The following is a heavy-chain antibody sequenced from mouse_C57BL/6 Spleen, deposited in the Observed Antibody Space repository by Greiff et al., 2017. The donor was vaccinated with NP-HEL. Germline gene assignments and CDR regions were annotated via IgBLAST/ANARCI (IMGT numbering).Heavy chain of an antibody. Sequence: EVHLVESGGGLVKPGGSLKLSCAASGFTFSDYGMHWVRQAPEKGLEWVAYISSGSSTIYYADTVKGRFTISRDNAKNTLFLQMTSLRSEDTAMYYCARSTPQAMDYWGQGTSVTVSS. CDR3: ARSTPQAMDY. CDR1: GFTFSDYG. V-gene: IGHV5-17*01. D-gene: IGHD1-1*01. CDR2: ISSGSSTI. J-gene: IGHJ4*01.